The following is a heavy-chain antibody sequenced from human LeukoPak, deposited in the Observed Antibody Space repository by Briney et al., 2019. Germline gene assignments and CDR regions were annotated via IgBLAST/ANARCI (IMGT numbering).Heavy chain of an antibody. J-gene: IGHJ4*02. CDR2: MNPNSGNT. CDR3: ARGSRELYDY. Sequence: ASVKVSCKASGGTFSSYAISWVRQAPGQGLEWMGWMNPNSGNTGYAQKFQGRVTMTRNTSISTAYMELSSLRSEDTAVYYCARGSRELYDYWGQGTLVTVSS. D-gene: IGHD1-26*01. CDR1: GGTFSSYA. V-gene: IGHV1-8*02.